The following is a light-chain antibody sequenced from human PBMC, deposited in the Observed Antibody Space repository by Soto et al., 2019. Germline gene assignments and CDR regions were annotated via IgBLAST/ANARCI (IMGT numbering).Light chain of an antibody. Sequence: ETVLTQSPGTLSLSPGERATISCRASQHFGNTFLAWYQQKPGQAPRLLIYGASDRATRIPDRFSGSGSGTDFTLTISRLEPEDFAVYYCQQYGSSPYTFGQGTKLEIK. V-gene: IGKV3-20*01. CDR3: QQYGSSPYT. J-gene: IGKJ2*01. CDR2: GAS. CDR1: QHFGNTF.